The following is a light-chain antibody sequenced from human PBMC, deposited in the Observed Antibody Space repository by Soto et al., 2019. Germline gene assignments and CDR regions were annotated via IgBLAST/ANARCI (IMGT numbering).Light chain of an antibody. J-gene: IGKJ4*01. Sequence: DIQMTQSPSSLSASVGDRVTIPCRASQGIRNELSWYQQKKGKAPDILIYSASTLQSGVPSRFRGSGSETEFSLTIRALQPEDFETYYCQQLSRYPLTFGGGTKVDIK. CDR2: SAS. CDR3: QQLSRYPLT. V-gene: IGKV1-17*01. CDR1: QGIRNE.